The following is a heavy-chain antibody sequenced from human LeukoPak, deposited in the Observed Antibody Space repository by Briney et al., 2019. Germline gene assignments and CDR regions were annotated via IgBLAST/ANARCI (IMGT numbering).Heavy chain of an antibody. J-gene: IGHJ3*02. D-gene: IGHD3-22*01. CDR3: ARGGFSYGNYYDSSGYYRDPFDI. V-gene: IGHV1-2*02. CDR1: GYTLTGYY. Sequence: ASLKVSCKASGYTLTGYYLHWVRQAPGQGLGWMGWINTNSGDTDYAQKFQGRVTMTRDTSISTAYMELSRLRSDDTAVYYCARGGFSYGNYYDSSGYYRDPFDIWGQGTMVTVSS. CDR2: INTNSGDT.